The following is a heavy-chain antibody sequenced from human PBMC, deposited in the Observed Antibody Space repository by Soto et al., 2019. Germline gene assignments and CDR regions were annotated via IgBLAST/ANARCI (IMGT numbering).Heavy chain of an antibody. CDR2: ISYDGSNK. V-gene: IGHV3-30*18. CDR1: GFTFSRYV. J-gene: IGHJ4*02. D-gene: IGHD2-15*01. Sequence: GGSLRLSCAASGFTFSRYVMHWVRQAPGRGLEWAALISYDGSNKQYADSVKGRFTISRDNSKNTLYLQVNSLRSEDTAVYYCANTCSGGSCYFDYWGQGTLVTVSS. CDR3: ANTCSGGSCYFDY.